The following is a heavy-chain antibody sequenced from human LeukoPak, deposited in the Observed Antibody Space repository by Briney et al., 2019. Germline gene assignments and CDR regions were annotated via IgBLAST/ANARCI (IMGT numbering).Heavy chain of an antibody. Sequence: GGSLRLSCAASGFTFSSYWMSWVRQAPGKGLEWVANIKQDGSEKYYVDSVKGRFTISRDNAKNSLYLQMNSLRAEDTAVYYCARGGYSSSVGAFDIWGQGTMVTVSS. CDR2: IKQDGSEK. CDR1: GFTFSSYW. CDR3: ARGGYSSSVGAFDI. J-gene: IGHJ3*02. V-gene: IGHV3-7*01. D-gene: IGHD6-13*01.